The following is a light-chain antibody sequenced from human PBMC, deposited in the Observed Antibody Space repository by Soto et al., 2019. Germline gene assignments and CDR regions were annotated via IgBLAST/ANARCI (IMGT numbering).Light chain of an antibody. CDR3: QQYNNWPPVIT. J-gene: IGKJ5*01. CDR1: QSVSSN. CDR2: GAS. Sequence: EIVMTHSPATLSVSPGERATLSCRASQSVSSNLAWYQQKPGQAPMLLIYGASTRATGIPARFSGSGSGTEFTLTISSLQSEDFAVYYCQQYNNWPPVITFGQGTRLEIK. V-gene: IGKV3-15*01.